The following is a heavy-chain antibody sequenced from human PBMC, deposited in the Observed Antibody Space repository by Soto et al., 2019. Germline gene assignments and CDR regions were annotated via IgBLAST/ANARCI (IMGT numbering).Heavy chain of an antibody. CDR3: ASCWSWDAFDI. CDR2: IYHSGST. J-gene: IGHJ3*02. Sequence: SETLSLTCAVSGGSISSSNWWSWVRQPPGKGLEWIGEIYHSGSTNYNPSLKSRVTISVDTSKNQFSLKLSSVTAADTAVYYCASCWSWDAFDIWGQGTMVTVSS. V-gene: IGHV4-4*02. D-gene: IGHD2-8*02. CDR1: GGSISSSNW.